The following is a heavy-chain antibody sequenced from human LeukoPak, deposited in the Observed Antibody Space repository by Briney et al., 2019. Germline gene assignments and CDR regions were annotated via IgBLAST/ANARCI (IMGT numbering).Heavy chain of an antibody. Sequence: SETLSLTCAVYGGSFSGYYWSWIRQPPGKGLEWIGEINRSGSTNYNPSLKSRVTISVDTSKNQFSLKLSSVTAADTAVYYCARGTRGYSYGPRHFDYWGQGTLVTVSS. CDR3: ARGTRGYSYGPRHFDY. CDR2: INRSGST. J-gene: IGHJ4*02. V-gene: IGHV4-34*01. CDR1: GGSFSGYY. D-gene: IGHD5-18*01.